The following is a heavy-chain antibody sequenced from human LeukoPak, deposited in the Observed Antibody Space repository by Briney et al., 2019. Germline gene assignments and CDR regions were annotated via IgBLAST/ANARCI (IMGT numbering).Heavy chain of an antibody. Sequence: GASVKVSCKASGYTFTSYYMHWVRQAPGQGLEWMGIINPSGGSTSYAQKFQGRVTMTRDTSTSTAYMELRSLRSDDTAVYYCAREYSGYDWGHFDYWGQGTLVTVSS. CDR1: GYTFTSYY. V-gene: IGHV1-46*01. D-gene: IGHD5-12*01. CDR3: AREYSGYDWGHFDY. J-gene: IGHJ4*02. CDR2: INPSGGST.